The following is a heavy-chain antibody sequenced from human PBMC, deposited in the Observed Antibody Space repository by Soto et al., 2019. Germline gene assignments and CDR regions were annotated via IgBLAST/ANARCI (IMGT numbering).Heavy chain of an antibody. D-gene: IGHD3-3*01. V-gene: IGHV4-34*01. CDR3: ARAPPYYDFWSGSGPQFDY. CDR1: GGSFSGYY. Sequence: SETLSLTCAVYGGSFSGYYWSWIRQPPGKGLEWIGEINHSGSTNYNPSLKSRVTISVDTSKNQFSLKLSSVTAADTAVYYCARAPPYYDFWSGSGPQFDYWGQGTLVTVSS. CDR2: INHSGST. J-gene: IGHJ4*02.